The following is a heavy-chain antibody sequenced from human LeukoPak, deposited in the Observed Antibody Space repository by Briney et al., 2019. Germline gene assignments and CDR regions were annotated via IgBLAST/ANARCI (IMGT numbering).Heavy chain of an antibody. CDR2: IFSGGNT. D-gene: IGHD3-22*01. J-gene: IGHJ4*02. Sequence: GGPLSLPCPPPGLPASTTYINWSPQAPGKGLEWASIIFSGGNTHYADSVKGRFTISRDNSQNTLYLQMNSLRPEDTAVYYCARLLYYYDSSIYQRYFDYWGRGTLVTVSS. V-gene: IGHV3-53*01. CDR3: ARLLYYYDSSIYQRYFDY. CDR1: GLPASTTY.